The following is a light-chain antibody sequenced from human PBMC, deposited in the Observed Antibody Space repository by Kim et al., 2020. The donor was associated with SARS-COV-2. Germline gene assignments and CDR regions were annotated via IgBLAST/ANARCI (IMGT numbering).Light chain of an antibody. CDR2: GAS. J-gene: IGKJ4*01. Sequence: ELVLTQSPGTLSLSPGERATLSCRASQSVSNSYLDWYQQKPGQAPRLLIDGASSRPTGIPDRFSGSGSGTDFTLTISRLEPEDFAMYYVQQYGSSPLTFDGVTKVDIK. V-gene: IGKV3-20*01. CDR3: QQYGSSPLT. CDR1: QSVSNSY.